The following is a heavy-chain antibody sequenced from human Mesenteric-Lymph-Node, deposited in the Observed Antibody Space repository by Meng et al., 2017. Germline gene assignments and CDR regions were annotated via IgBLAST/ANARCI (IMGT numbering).Heavy chain of an antibody. J-gene: IGHJ4*02. CDR2: IYHSGIT. CDR1: GGSISSSNW. Sequence: QVLRQEAGQGLVKASGTLSPTCAVSGGSISSSNWWSWVRQPPGKGLEWIGKIYHSGITIYNPSLKSRVTMSVDNSKNQFSLKLNSMTAADTAVYYCARDPTGGEDHQRVWGQGTLVTVSS. D-gene: IGHD1-14*01. V-gene: IGHV4-4*02. CDR3: ARDPTGGEDHQRV.